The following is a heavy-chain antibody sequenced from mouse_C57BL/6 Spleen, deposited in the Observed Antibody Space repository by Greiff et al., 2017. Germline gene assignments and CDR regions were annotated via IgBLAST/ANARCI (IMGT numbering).Heavy chain of an antibody. J-gene: IGHJ3*01. Sequence: EVQLQQSGPELVKPGASVKISCKASGYSFTDYNMTWVKQSNGKSLEWIGVINPNYGTTSYNKKFKGQTTLTVHQSSSTAYMQLNSLTSEDSAVYYSTRGDGYYPAWFAYWGQGTLVTVSA. CDR2: INPNYGTT. V-gene: IGHV1-39*01. D-gene: IGHD2-3*01. CDR1: GYSFTDYN. CDR3: TRGDGYYPAWFAY.